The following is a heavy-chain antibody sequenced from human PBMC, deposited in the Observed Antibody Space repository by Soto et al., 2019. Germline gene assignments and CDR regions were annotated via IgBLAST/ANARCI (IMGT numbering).Heavy chain of an antibody. CDR2: ISGSGGAT. V-gene: IGHV3-23*01. CDR1: GFTFSTYA. J-gene: IGHJ5*02. Sequence: EVQLLDSGGGLVQPGGSLRLSCAASGFTFSTYAMSWVRQAPGQGLEWVSTISGSGGATSYADSVKGRFTISRDNSKNTVYLQMNSLRGEDTAVNYCAKDRRPSYSASWYVTPADQWGQGTLVTVSS. CDR3: AKDRRPSYSASWYVTPADQ. D-gene: IGHD6-13*01.